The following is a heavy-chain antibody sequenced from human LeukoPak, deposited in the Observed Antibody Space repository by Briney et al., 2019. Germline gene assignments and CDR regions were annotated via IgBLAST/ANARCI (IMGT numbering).Heavy chain of an antibody. D-gene: IGHD2-15*01. CDR2: IYYSGST. CDR1: GGSISSGDYY. Sequence: SETLSLTCTVSGGSISSGDYYWSWICQPPGKGLEWIGYIYYSGSTYYNPSLKSRVTISVDTSKNQFSLKLSSVTAADTAVYYCARVGSWVVVAATRDYYYYGMDVWGQGTTVTVSS. CDR3: ARVGSWVVVAATRDYYYYGMDV. J-gene: IGHJ6*02. V-gene: IGHV4-30-4*01.